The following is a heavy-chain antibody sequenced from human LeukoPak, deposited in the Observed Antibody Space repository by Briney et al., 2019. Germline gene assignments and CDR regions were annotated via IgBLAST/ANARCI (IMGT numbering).Heavy chain of an antibody. D-gene: IGHD1-14*01. CDR2: ISCDGSNK. V-gene: IGHV3-30*04. Sequence: PGRSLRLSCAASGFTFSSYAMHWVRQAPGKGLEWVAVISCDGSNKYYADSVKGRFTISRDNSKNTLYLQMNSLRAEDTAVYYCARLILNQESSDYWGQGTLVTVSS. J-gene: IGHJ4*02. CDR3: ARLILNQESSDY. CDR1: GFTFSSYA.